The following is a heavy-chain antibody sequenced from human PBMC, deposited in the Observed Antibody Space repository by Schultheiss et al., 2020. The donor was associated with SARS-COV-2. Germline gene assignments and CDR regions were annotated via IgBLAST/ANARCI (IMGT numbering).Heavy chain of an antibody. V-gene: IGHV3-21*04. J-gene: IGHJ6*02. D-gene: IGHD3-3*02. Sequence: GGSLRLSCAASGFTFSSYWMSWVRQAPGKGLEWVSAISGSGSTIYYADSVKGRFTISRDNAKNSLYLQMNSLRAEDTAVYYCARDMSLMPIFYGMDVWGQGTTVTVSS. CDR3: ARDMSLMPIFYGMDV. CDR1: GFTFSSYW. CDR2: ISGSGSTI.